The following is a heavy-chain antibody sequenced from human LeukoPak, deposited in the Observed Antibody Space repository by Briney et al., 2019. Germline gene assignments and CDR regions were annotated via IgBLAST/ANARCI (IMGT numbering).Heavy chain of an antibody. Sequence: SETLSLTCTASGVSISSSSYYWAWLRQPQGKELEWIGSINYSGSTYYNPSHESRLTMSVDTSKNQFSLKLTSVTAADTAVYYCARDAGYYGSWKGLDYWGQGTLVTVSS. CDR1: GVSISSSSYY. D-gene: IGHD3-10*01. V-gene: IGHV4-39*07. CDR3: ARDAGYYGSWKGLDY. J-gene: IGHJ4*02. CDR2: INYSGST.